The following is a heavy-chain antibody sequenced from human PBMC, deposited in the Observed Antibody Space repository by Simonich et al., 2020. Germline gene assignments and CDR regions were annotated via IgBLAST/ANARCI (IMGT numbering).Heavy chain of an antibody. J-gene: IGHJ5*02. D-gene: IGHD7-27*01. Sequence: QVQLVESGGGVVQPGRSLRLSCAASGFTFSSYAMHWVRQAPGKGLGWVAVISKDESNKYYSDAVKGRFTISRDNSKNTLYLQMNSLRAEDTAVYYCARDRNWGWFDPWGQGTLVTVSS. CDR3: ARDRNWGWFDP. CDR2: ISKDESNK. V-gene: IGHV3-30*07. CDR1: GFTFSSYA.